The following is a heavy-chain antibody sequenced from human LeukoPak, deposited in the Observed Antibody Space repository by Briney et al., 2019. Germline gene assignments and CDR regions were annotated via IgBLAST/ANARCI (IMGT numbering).Heavy chain of an antibody. D-gene: IGHD1/OR15-1a*01. CDR2: ISYDGSNK. Sequence: GGSLRLSCAASGFTFSSYAMHWVRQAPGKGLEWVAVISYDGSNKYYADSVKGRFTISRDNSKNTLYLQMNSLRAEDTAVYYCARVSWPGTGDDAFDIWGQGTMVTVSS. CDR3: ARVSWPGTGDDAFDI. V-gene: IGHV3-30-3*01. J-gene: IGHJ3*02. CDR1: GFTFSSYA.